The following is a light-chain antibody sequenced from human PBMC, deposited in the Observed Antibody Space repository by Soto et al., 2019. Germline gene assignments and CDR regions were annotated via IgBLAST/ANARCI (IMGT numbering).Light chain of an antibody. V-gene: IGLV2-14*01. CDR3: SSYTSISTLYV. J-gene: IGLJ1*01. CDR1: NSDVGGYNY. CDR2: EVS. Sequence: QSGRAQPASVSCSPGQSITISCTGTNSDVGGYNYVSWYQQHPGKAPELMIYEVSHRPSGVSNRFSGSKSDNTASLTISGLQAEDEADYYCSSYTSISTLYVFGTGTKVTV.